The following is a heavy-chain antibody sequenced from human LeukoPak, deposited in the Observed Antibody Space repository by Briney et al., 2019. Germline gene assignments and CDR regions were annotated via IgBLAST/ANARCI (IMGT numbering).Heavy chain of an antibody. CDR3: ARVGIRGDYFDY. J-gene: IGHJ4*02. CDR2: INAGNGNT. CDR1: GYTFTIYA. Sequence: EASVKVSCKASGYTFTIYAMHWVRQAPGQRLEWMGWINAGNGNTKYSQKFQGRVTITRDTSASTAYMELSSLRSEDTAVYYCARVGIRGDYFDYWGQGTLVTVSS. V-gene: IGHV1-3*01. D-gene: IGHD7-27*01.